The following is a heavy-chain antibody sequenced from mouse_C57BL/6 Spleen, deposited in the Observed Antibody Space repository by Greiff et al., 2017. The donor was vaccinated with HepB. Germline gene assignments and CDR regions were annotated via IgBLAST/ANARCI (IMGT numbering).Heavy chain of an antibody. V-gene: IGHV1-72*01. CDR1: GYTFTSYW. Sequence: QVQLQQPGAELVKPGASVKLSCKASGYTFTSYWMHWVKQRPGRGLEWIGRIDPNSGGTKYNEKFKSKATLTVDKPSSTAYMQISSLTSEDSAVYYCARGGTAQATTYWGQGTLVTVSA. CDR3: ARGGTAQATTY. CDR2: IDPNSGGT. J-gene: IGHJ3*01. D-gene: IGHD3-2*02.